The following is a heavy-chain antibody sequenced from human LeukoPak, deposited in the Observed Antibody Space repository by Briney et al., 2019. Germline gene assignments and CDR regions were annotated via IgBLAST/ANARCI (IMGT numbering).Heavy chain of an antibody. J-gene: IGHJ3*01. D-gene: IGHD2-2*01. CDR2: VSSSSTSI. CDR1: GFSFSIYS. CDR3: ARGPPCSSTSCYVTGAFDF. V-gene: IGHV3-21*01. Sequence: GGSLRLSCAASGFSFSIYSMNWVRQAPGKGLEWVSSVSSSSTSIDYADSLKGRFTISRDNAKNSLFLQVNSLRGEDTAVYYCARGPPCSSTSCYVTGAFDFWGQGTMVTVSS.